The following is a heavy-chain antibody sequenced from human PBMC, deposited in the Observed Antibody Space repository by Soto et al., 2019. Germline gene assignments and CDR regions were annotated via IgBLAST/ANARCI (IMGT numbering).Heavy chain of an antibody. CDR2: LSGSGTST. V-gene: IGHV3-23*01. J-gene: IGHJ4*02. CDR3: AKATTNGGWFNPFDS. D-gene: IGHD6-19*01. CDR1: GFSFVNYA. Sequence: PGGSLRLSCAASGFSFVNYAMNWVRQAPGKGLEWVSGLSGSGTSTYYADSAKGRFTISRDNSRDTLFLQMNSLTADDTAVYYCAKATTNGGWFNPFDSWGQGALVTVSS.